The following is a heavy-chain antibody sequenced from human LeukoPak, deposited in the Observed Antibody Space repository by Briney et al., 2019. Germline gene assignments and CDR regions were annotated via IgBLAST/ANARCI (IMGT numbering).Heavy chain of an antibody. D-gene: IGHD3-10*01. Sequence: ASVKVSCKASGYTFTSYDINWVRQATGQGLEWMGWMNPNSGNTGYAQKFQGRVTITRNTSISTAYMELSSLRSEDTAVCYCARLGVRGDHDAFDIWGQGTMVTVSS. CDR3: ARLGVRGDHDAFDI. J-gene: IGHJ3*02. V-gene: IGHV1-8*03. CDR2: MNPNSGNT. CDR1: GYTFTSYD.